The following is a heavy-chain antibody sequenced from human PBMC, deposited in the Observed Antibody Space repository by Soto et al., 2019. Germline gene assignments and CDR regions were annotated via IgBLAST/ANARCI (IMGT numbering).Heavy chain of an antibody. CDR3: ARARLRAVYAFDI. J-gene: IGHJ3*02. CDR2: IYYSGST. V-gene: IGHV4-31*03. D-gene: IGHD5-12*01. CDR1: GGSVISGAYY. Sequence: SETLSLTCTVSGGSVISGAYYWSWIRQRPGKGLEWIGYIYYSGSTYYSPSLKSRLSISLDTSKNQFSLRLSSVTAADTAMYYCARARLRAVYAFDIWGQGTMVTVSS.